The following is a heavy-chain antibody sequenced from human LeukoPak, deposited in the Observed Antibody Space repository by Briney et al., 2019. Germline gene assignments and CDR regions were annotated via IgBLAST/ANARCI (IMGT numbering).Heavy chain of an antibody. CDR1: GGSLSSGSYY. Sequence: SQTLSLTCTVSGGSLSSGSYYWGWLRQPAGRGLEWLGRIYTSGSTNYNPSLKSRVTISVDTSKNQFSLKLSSVTAADTAVYYCARSKYYYDSSPPDYWGQGTLVTVSS. CDR2: IYTSGST. V-gene: IGHV4-61*02. D-gene: IGHD3-22*01. CDR3: ARSKYYYDSSPPDY. J-gene: IGHJ4*02.